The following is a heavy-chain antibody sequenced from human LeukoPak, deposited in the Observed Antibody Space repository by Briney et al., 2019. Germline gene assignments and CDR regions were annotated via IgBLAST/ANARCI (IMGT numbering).Heavy chain of an antibody. D-gene: IGHD5-18*01. CDR2: INPSGGST. Sequence: ASVKVSCKASGYTFTGYYMHWVRQAPGQGLEWMGIINPSGGSTSYAQKFQGRVTMTRDTSTSTVYMELSSLGSEDTAVYYCARELRGYSYGLYSDYYYYGMDVWGQGTTVTVSS. CDR1: GYTFTGYY. V-gene: IGHV1-46*01. CDR3: ARELRGYSYGLYSDYYYYGMDV. J-gene: IGHJ6*02.